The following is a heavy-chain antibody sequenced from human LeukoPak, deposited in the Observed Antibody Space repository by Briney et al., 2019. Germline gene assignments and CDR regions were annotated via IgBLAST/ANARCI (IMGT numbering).Heavy chain of an antibody. CDR2: IYYSGST. CDR1: GGSISSYY. D-gene: IGHD4-17*01. Sequence: SETLSLTCTVSGGSISSYYWSWIRQPPGKGLEWIGYIYYSGSTNYNPSLKSRVTISVDTSKNQFSLKLSSVTAEDTAVYYCARGRYGYFDYWGQGTLVTVSS. J-gene: IGHJ4*02. V-gene: IGHV4-59*01. CDR3: ARGRYGYFDY.